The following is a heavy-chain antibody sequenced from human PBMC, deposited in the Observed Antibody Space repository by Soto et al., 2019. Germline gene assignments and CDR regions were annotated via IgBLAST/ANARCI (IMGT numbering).Heavy chain of an antibody. D-gene: IGHD3-9*01. Sequence: PGGSLRLSCAASGFTFSSYAMSWVRQAPGKGLEWVSAISGSGGSTYYADSVKGRFTISRDNSKNTLYLQMNSLRAEDTAVYYCAKGERYDILTGYYGNYWGQGTLVTVS. CDR1: GFTFSSYA. V-gene: IGHV3-23*01. CDR2: ISGSGGST. CDR3: AKGERYDILTGYYGNY. J-gene: IGHJ4*02.